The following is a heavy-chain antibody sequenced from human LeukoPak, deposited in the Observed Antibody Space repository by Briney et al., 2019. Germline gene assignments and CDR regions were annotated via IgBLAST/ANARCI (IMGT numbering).Heavy chain of an antibody. D-gene: IGHD5-12*01. CDR3: ARGGYSFDY. CDR1: GFSLSGYW. V-gene: IGHV3-7*01. J-gene: IGHJ4*02. Sequence: PGGSLRFSCVASGFSLSGYWMSWVRQAPGKGLEWVARLHANGDEKNFVGSVQGRFTVSRDNAKNSLYLQMNSLRVEDTAVYYCARGGYSFDYLGQGTLVTVSS. CDR2: LHANGDEK.